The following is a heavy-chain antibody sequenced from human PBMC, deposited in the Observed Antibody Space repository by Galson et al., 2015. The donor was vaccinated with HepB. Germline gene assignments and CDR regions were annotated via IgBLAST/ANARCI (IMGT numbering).Heavy chain of an antibody. CDR2: IWYDGSNK. CDR3: ARDQKYSGYDGSFDY. CDR1: GFTFSSYG. D-gene: IGHD5-12*01. J-gene: IGHJ4*02. V-gene: IGHV3-33*01. Sequence: SLRLSCAASGFTFSSYGMHWVRQAPGKGLEWVAVIWYDGSNKCYADSVKGRFTISRDNSKNTLYLQMNSLRAEDTAVYYCARDQKYSGYDGSFDYWGQGTLVTVSS.